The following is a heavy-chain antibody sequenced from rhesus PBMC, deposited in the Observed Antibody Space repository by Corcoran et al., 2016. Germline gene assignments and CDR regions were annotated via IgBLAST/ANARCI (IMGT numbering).Heavy chain of an antibody. V-gene: IGHV4-165*01. Sequence: QVQLQESGPGLVKPSETLSLTCALSGGSITGDTWSWSRPSPATGLEWIEYLGGSGGSASYNPSFMSRVTISTDTTENQFSLKLSSVTAADTAVYYCANDNWGSVEYWGQGVLVTVSS. CDR2: LGGSGGSA. J-gene: IGHJ4*01. CDR1: GGSITGDT. D-gene: IGHD7-45*01. CDR3: ANDNWGSVEY.